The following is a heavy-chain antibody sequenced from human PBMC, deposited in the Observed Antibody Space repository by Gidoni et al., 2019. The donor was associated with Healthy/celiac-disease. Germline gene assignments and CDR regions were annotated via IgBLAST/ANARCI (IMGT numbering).Heavy chain of an antibody. CDR3: ARDLWGCSGGSCYFFDY. CDR1: GCTFSCDA. J-gene: IGHJ4*02. D-gene: IGHD2-15*01. CDR2: ISYDGSNK. V-gene: IGHV3-30-3*01. Sequence: QVKLVESGGGVVQPGRALSLSCAAAGCTFSCDAMHGVRQAPGKGLGWVAVISYDGSNKYYADSVKGRFTISRDNSKNTLYLQMNSLRAEDTAVYYCARDLWGCSGGSCYFFDYWGQGTLVTVSS.